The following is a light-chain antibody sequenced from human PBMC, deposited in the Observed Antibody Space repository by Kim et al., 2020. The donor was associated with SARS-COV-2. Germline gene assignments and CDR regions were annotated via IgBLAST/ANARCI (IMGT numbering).Light chain of an antibody. CDR2: RNN. CDR3: AAWDDSLSGRV. V-gene: IGLV1-47*01. CDR1: SSNIGSNY. J-gene: IGLJ2*01. Sequence: GQRVTISCSGSSSNIGSNYVYWYQQLPGTAPKLLIYRNNQRPSGVPGRFSGSKSGTSASLAISGLRSEDEADYYCAAWDDSLSGRVFGGGTQLTVL.